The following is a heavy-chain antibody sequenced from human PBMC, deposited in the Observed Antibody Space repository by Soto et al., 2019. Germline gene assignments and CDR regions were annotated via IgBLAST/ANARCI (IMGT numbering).Heavy chain of an antibody. J-gene: IGHJ4*02. CDR1: GFTFSSYA. CDR3: ASGTYYYDSSGYAGFDY. Sequence: LRLSCAASGFTFSSYAMSWVRQAPGKGLEWVSAISGSGGSTYYADSVKGRFTISRDNSKNTLYLQMNSLRAEDTAVYYCASGTYYYDSSGYAGFDYWGQGTLVTVSS. V-gene: IGHV3-23*01. D-gene: IGHD3-22*01. CDR2: ISGSGGST.